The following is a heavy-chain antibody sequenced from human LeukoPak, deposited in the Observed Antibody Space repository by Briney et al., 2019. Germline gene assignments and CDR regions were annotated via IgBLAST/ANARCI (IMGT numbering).Heavy chain of an antibody. CDR1: GFTFDDYA. D-gene: IGHD5-24*01. V-gene: IGHV3-9*03. Sequence: GRSLRLSCAASGFTFDDYAMHWVRQAPGKGLEWVSGISWNSGSIGYADSVKGRFTISRDNAKNSLYLQMNSLRAEDMALYYCAKDMGMATTYYFDYWGQGTLVTVSS. J-gene: IGHJ4*02. CDR3: AKDMGMATTYYFDY. CDR2: ISWNSGSI.